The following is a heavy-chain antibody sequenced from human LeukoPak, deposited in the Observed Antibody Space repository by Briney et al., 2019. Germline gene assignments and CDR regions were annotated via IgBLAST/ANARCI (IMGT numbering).Heavy chain of an antibody. D-gene: IGHD1-26*01. CDR3: ANGGSYYREDYYYYMDD. Sequence: PGGSLRLSCAASGFTFSSYTMNWVRQAPGKGLEWVSSISSSSTYINYADSVKGRFTISRDNAKNSLYLQMNSLRAEDTAVYYCANGGSYYREDYYYYMDDWGKGTTVTVSS. V-gene: IGHV3-21*01. CDR1: GFTFSSYT. J-gene: IGHJ6*03. CDR2: ISSSSTYI.